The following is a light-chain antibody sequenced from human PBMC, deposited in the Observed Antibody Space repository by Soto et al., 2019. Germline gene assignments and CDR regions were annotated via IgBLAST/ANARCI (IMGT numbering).Light chain of an antibody. V-gene: IGKV3-20*01. CDR1: QNIITTY. Sequence: ILLTQSPGTLSLSPGERATLSCRASQNIITTYLTWYQQKPGQAPRLLIYGASSRATGIPDRFIGSGSGTDFTLTINRLEPEDFAVYYCQHYGSSLWTFGQGTKVEVK. CDR3: QHYGSSLWT. J-gene: IGKJ1*01. CDR2: GAS.